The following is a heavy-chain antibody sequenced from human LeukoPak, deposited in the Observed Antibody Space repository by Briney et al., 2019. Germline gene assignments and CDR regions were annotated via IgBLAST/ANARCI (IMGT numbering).Heavy chain of an antibody. CDR2: IKQDGSEK. V-gene: IGHV3-7*01. D-gene: IGHD3-3*01. Sequence: GGSLRLSCAASGFTFSSYWMSWVRQAPGKGLEWVANIKQDGSEKYYVDSVKGRFTISRDNAKSSLYLQMNSLRAEDTAVYYCARDRRIYDFWSGYYDNDYWGQGTLVTVSS. CDR3: ARDRRIYDFWSGYYDNDY. J-gene: IGHJ4*02. CDR1: GFTFSSYW.